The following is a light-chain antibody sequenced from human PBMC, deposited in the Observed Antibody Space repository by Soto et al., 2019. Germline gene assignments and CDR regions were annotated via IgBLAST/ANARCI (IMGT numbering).Light chain of an antibody. CDR2: GAS. Sequence: ENVLTQSPGTLSLSPGERATLSCRASQSVSSRNLAWYQQKSGQAPRLLISGASSRATGIPDRFSGSGSGTDFTLTISRVEPEDFAVYYCQQYGSSPPITFGQGTRLE. CDR3: QQYGSSPPIT. J-gene: IGKJ5*01. CDR1: QSVSSRN. V-gene: IGKV3-20*01.